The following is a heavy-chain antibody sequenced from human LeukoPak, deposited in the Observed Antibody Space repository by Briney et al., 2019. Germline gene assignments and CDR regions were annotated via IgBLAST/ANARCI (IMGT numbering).Heavy chain of an antibody. D-gene: IGHD4-23*01. Sequence: SGPTLINLTPALTLSSTSAAFSFSTSGVGVGWIRQPPGKALEWLALIYWDDDKRYGPSLTTRLTITKDTPKNHVVLKMTNMDRMDTAIYYCAQNYCVNSCFDYWGQGTLVTVSS. V-gene: IGHV2-5*05. J-gene: IGHJ4*02. CDR2: IYWDDDK. CDR1: AFSFSTSGVG. CDR3: AQNYCVNSCFDY.